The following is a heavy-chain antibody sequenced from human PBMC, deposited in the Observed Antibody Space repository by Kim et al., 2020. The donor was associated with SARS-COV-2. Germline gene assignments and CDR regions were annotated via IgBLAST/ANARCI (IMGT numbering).Heavy chain of an antibody. V-gene: IGHV4-34*01. Sequence: SETLSLTCAVYGGSFSGYYWSWIRQPPGKGLEWIGEINHSGSTNYNPSLKSRVTISVDTSKNQFSLKLSSVTAADTAVYYCARKYSSSWHFDYWGQGTLV. CDR3: ARKYSSSWHFDY. CDR2: INHSGST. J-gene: IGHJ4*02. D-gene: IGHD6-13*01. CDR1: GGSFSGYY.